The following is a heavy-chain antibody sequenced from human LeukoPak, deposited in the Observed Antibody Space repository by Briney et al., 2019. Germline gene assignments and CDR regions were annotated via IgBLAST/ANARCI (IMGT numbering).Heavy chain of an antibody. V-gene: IGHV3-30-3*01. J-gene: IGHJ4*02. D-gene: IGHD4-23*01. CDR3: ARDRRGYGGNFDY. Sequence: GGSLRLSCAASGFTFSRYAMHWVRQAPGKGLEWVAVISYDGSNKYYADSVKGRFTISRDSSKNTLYLQMNSLRAEDTAVYYCARDRRGYGGNFDYWGQGTLVTVSS. CDR2: ISYDGSNK. CDR1: GFTFSRYA.